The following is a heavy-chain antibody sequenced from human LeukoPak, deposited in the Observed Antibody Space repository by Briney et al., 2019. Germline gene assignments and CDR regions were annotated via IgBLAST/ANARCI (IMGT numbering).Heavy chain of an antibody. Sequence: NGNTNYAQKLQGRVTMTTDTSTSTAYMELRSLRSDDTAVYYCARVINYYDSSGAEAPNDYWGQGTLVTVSS. CDR3: ARVINYYDSSGAEAPNDY. J-gene: IGHJ4*02. V-gene: IGHV1-18*01. CDR2: NGNT. D-gene: IGHD3-22*01.